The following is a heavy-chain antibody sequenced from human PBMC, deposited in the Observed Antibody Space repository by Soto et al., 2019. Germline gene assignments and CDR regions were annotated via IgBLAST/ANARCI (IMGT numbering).Heavy chain of an antibody. CDR1: GYSISSCYY. CDR3: ARDRGYFDWLLFDY. D-gene: IGHD3-9*01. Sequence: ASETLSLTCAVSGYSISSCYYWGWIRQPPGKGLEWIGSIYHSGSTYYNPSLKSRVTISVDTSKNQFSLKLSSVTAADTAVYYCARDRGYFDWLLFDYWGQGTLVNVSS. J-gene: IGHJ4*02. V-gene: IGHV4-38-2*02. CDR2: IYHSGST.